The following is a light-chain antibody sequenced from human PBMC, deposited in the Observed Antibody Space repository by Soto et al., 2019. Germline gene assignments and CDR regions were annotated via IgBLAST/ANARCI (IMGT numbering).Light chain of an antibody. CDR1: QSVLFSSNNKYC. Sequence: DIVMTQSPDSLAVSLGERATINCKSSQSVLFSSNNKYCLAWYQQKPRQPPKLLIYWASTRESGVPDRFSGSGSGTDFALTISSLQAEDVAVYFCQQYYSVPPTFGQGTKVEI. CDR3: QQYYSVPPT. J-gene: IGKJ1*01. V-gene: IGKV4-1*01. CDR2: WAS.